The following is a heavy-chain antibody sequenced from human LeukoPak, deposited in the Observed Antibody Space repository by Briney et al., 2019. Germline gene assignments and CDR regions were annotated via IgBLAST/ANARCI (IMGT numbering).Heavy chain of an antibody. V-gene: IGHV4-31*03. Sequence: SETLSLTCTVSGGSFSSGGYYWSWIRQHPGKGLEWIGYIYYSGSTYYNPSLKSRVTISVDTSKNQLSLKLSSVTAADTAVYYCAREAPSQGYSSSWYSVRYYYGMDVWGQGTTVTVSS. CDR3: AREAPSQGYSSSWYSVRYYYGMDV. J-gene: IGHJ6*02. D-gene: IGHD6-13*01. CDR1: GGSFSSGGYY. CDR2: IYYSGST.